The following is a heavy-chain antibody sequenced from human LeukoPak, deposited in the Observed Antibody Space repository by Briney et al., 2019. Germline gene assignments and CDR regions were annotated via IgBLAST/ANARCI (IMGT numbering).Heavy chain of an antibody. J-gene: IGHJ5*02. CDR3: VSDLCGGDDQ. CDR1: GFTFNSYW. CDR2: IDEDGKTI. Sequence: GGSLRLSWAASGFTFNSYWMHWVRQAPGKGLVWVSRIDEDGKTIAYADSVKGRFTISRDNAKDTLYLQMSSLRDEDTAVYYCVSDLCGGDDQWGRGTLVTVSS. V-gene: IGHV3-74*01. D-gene: IGHD3-3*01.